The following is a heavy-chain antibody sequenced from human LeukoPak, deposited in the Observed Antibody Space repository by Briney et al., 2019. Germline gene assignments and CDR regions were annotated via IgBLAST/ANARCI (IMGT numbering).Heavy chain of an antibody. CDR1: GFTFSSYG. Sequence: GRSLRLSCAASGFTFSSYGMHWVRQAPGKGLEWVAVISYDGSNKYYADSVKGRFTISRDNSKNTLYLQMNSLRAEDTAVYYCARVSVVGPTRHFDYWGQGKLVTVSS. V-gene: IGHV3-30*03. D-gene: IGHD1-26*01. CDR3: ARVSVVGPTRHFDY. J-gene: IGHJ4*02. CDR2: ISYDGSNK.